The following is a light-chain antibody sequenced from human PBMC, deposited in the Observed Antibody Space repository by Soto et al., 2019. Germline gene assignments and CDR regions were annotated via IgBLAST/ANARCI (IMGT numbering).Light chain of an antibody. Sequence: IVLTQSPGTLSLSPGERATLSCRASQSVSSSYLAWYQQKPGQAPRLLIYGASSRATGIPVRFSGSGSGTDVTLTISRLEPGDCAVYYCQQYVTSPPGTFGKGTKVEIK. CDR2: GAS. J-gene: IGKJ1*01. CDR3: QQYVTSPPGT. V-gene: IGKV3-20*01. CDR1: QSVSSSY.